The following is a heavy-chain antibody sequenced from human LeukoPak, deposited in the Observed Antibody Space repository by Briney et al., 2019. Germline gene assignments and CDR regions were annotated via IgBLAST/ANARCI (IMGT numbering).Heavy chain of an antibody. CDR2: IYSGGST. Sequence: PGGSLRLSCAASGFTVSSNYMNWVRQAPGKGLEWVSLIYSGGSTHYADSVKGRFTISRDNSKNTLYLQMNSIRAEDTAVYYCARGGDSSYYGDYWGQGTLVTVSS. CDR3: ARGGDSSYYGDY. CDR1: GFTVSSNY. V-gene: IGHV3-66*01. J-gene: IGHJ4*02. D-gene: IGHD3-22*01.